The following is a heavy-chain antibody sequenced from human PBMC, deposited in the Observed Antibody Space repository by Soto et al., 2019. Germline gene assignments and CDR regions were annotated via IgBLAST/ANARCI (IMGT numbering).Heavy chain of an antibody. V-gene: IGHV1-18*01. D-gene: IGHD5-12*01. J-gene: IGHJ4*02. CDR3: ARGGQKWLRYAEY. CDR2: ISAYNGNT. CDR1: GYTFTSYG. Sequence: ASLKVACKTAGYTFTSYGISCGRHTTGQGLEWMGWISAYNGNTNYAQKLQGRVTMTTDTSTSTAYMELRSLRSDDTAVYYCARGGQKWLRYAEYWGQGTLVTVSS.